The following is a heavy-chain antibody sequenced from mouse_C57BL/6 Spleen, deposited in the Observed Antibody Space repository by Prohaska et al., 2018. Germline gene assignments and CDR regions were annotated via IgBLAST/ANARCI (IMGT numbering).Heavy chain of an antibody. CDR2: INPNNGGT. J-gene: IGHJ1*03. CDR3: ARRGYYGSHWYFDV. V-gene: IGHV1-26*01. D-gene: IGHD1-1*01. Sequence: EVQLQQSGPELVKPGASVKISCKASGYTFTDYYMNWVKQSHGKSLEWIGDINPNNGGTSYNQKFKGKATLTVDKSSSTAYMELRSLTSEDSAVYYCARRGYYGSHWYFDVWGTGTTVTVSS. CDR1: GYTFTDYY.